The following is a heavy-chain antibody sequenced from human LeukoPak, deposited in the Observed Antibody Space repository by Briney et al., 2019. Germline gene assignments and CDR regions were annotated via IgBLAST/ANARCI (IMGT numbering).Heavy chain of an antibody. Sequence: GASVKVSCTASGGTFSSYAISWVRQAPGQGLEWMGGIIPIFGTANYAQKFQGRVTITADESTSTAYMELSSLRSEDTAVSYCARYYYDSSGYHLYYFDYWGQGTLVTVSS. CDR2: IIPIFGTA. CDR3: ARYYYDSSGYHLYYFDY. J-gene: IGHJ4*02. V-gene: IGHV1-69*13. D-gene: IGHD3-22*01. CDR1: GGTFSSYA.